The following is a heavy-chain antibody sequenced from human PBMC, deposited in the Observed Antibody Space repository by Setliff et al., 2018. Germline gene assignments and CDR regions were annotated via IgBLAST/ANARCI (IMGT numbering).Heavy chain of an antibody. CDR3: EKHRVRQLGILSWYFDR. V-gene: IGHV3-11*01. CDR2: ISRGGNNI. Sequence: GGSLRLSCSASGFTFGDYYMSWIRQAPGKGLEWASYISRGGNNIYYADAVKGRFTISRDNSNNTLDLQMKSLRAEDTAVYYCEKHRVRQLGILSWYFDRWGRGTLVTVSS. J-gene: IGHJ2*01. CDR1: GFTFGDYY. D-gene: IGHD7-27*01.